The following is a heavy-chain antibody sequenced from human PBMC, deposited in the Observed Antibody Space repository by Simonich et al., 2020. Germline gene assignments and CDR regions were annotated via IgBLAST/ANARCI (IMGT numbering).Heavy chain of an antibody. CDR3: AKDLGERITMIVVVIDAFDI. D-gene: IGHD3-22*01. Sequence: GVGLVQPGGSLRLSCAASGFTFSIYAMSWVRQGPGKGLEWVSAISGSGGSTYYADSVKGRFTLSRDNSKNTLYLQMNSLRAEDTAVYYCAKDLGERITMIVVVIDAFDIWGQGTMVTVSS. CDR1: GFTFSIYA. J-gene: IGHJ3*02. V-gene: IGHV3-23*01. CDR2: ISGSGGST.